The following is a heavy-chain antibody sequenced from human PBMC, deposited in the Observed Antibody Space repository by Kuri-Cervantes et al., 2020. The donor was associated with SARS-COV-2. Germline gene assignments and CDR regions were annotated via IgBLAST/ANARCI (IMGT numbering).Heavy chain of an antibody. D-gene: IGHD6-19*01. CDR1: GFTFSSYA. J-gene: IGHJ5*02. Sequence: GESLKISCAASGFTFSSYAMHWVRQAPGKGLEWVAVISYDGSNKYYADSVKGRFTISRDNSKNTLYLQMNSLRAEDTAVYYCARAGSSGWYWFDPWGQGTLVTVSS. CDR2: ISYDGSNK. V-gene: IGHV3-30*14. CDR3: ARAGSSGWYWFDP.